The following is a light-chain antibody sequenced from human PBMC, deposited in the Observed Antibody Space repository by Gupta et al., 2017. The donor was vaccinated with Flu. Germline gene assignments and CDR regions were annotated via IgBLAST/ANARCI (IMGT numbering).Light chain of an antibody. V-gene: IGKV1-33*01. CDR1: HDINNY. Sequence: PCSLSASVGDRVTITCQASHDINNYLNWYQQKPGKAPKLLIYLASTLDTGVPSRFSGSGSGTHFTFTISSLQPEDFATYYCQQYDNLPVTFGQATKVEIK. CDR3: QQYDNLPVT. CDR2: LAS. J-gene: IGKJ1*01.